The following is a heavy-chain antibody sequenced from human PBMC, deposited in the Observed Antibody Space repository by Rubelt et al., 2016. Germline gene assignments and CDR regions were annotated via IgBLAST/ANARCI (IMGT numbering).Heavy chain of an antibody. Sequence: QVQIQQWGAGLLKPSETLSLTCAVYGGSFSGSYWSWIRQPPGKGLEWIGEINHSGITNYNPSLKSLVTISIDTSKKRFSLKLSSVTAADTAVYYCARMAVAGTFYGLDVWGQGTTVTVSS. CDR3: ARMAVAGTFYGLDV. J-gene: IGHJ6*02. CDR1: GGSFSGSY. D-gene: IGHD6-13*01. V-gene: IGHV4-34*01. CDR2: INHSGIT.